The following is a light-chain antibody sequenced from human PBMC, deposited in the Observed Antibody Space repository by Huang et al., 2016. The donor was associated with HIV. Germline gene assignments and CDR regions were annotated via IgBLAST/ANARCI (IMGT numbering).Light chain of an antibody. V-gene: IGKV1-8*01. Sequence: AIRITQSPSSLSASTGDKVTISCRASQDINDYLAWYQQKPGKDPNLLLYTASTLQNGVPSRFSGSGSGRDFTLTINCLQSEDFATYYCQQYDTYPWTFGQGTKVEIK. CDR3: QQYDTYPWT. J-gene: IGKJ1*01. CDR2: TAS. CDR1: QDINDY.